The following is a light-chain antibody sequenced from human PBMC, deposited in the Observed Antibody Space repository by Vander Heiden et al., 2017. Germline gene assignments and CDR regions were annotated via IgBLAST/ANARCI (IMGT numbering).Light chain of an antibody. CDR2: EVS. CDR3: SSYAGSNRVV. CDR1: SSDVGGYNY. Sequence: QSALTQPPSASGSPGQSVTISCTGTSSDVGGYNYVSWYQQHPGKAPKLMIYEVSKRPSGVPDRFSGSKSGNTASLTVSGLQAEDEADYYCSSYAGSNRVVLGGGTKL. J-gene: IGLJ2*01. V-gene: IGLV2-8*01.